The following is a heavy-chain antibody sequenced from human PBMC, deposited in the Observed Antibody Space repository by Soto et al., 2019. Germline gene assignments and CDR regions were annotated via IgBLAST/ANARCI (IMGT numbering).Heavy chain of an antibody. CDR3: ATYTAFLTYHYYYMDV. Sequence: GGSLRLSCAASGFTFSSYSVNWVRQAPGKGLEWVSYISSSSSSIYYADSVKGRFTISRDNAKNSLYLQMNSLRAEDTAVYYCATYTAFLTYHYYYMDVWGKGTTVTVSS. CDR1: GFTFSSYS. CDR2: ISSSSSSI. V-gene: IGHV3-48*01. J-gene: IGHJ6*03. D-gene: IGHD5-18*01.